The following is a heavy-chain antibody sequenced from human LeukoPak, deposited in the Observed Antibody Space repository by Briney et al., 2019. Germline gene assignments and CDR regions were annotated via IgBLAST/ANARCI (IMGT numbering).Heavy chain of an antibody. D-gene: IGHD1-26*01. CDR1: GFTFSDHY. Sequence: GGSLRLSCAASGFTFSDHYMDWVRQAPGKGLEWVGRTRKKTNSYTTEYAASVKGGFTISRDDSKNSLYLQMNSLKAEDTAVYCCTRVVLVGTTYSYFDYWGQGTLVTVSS. V-gene: IGHV3-72*01. CDR2: TRKKTNSYTT. CDR3: TRVVLVGTTYSYFDY. J-gene: IGHJ4*02.